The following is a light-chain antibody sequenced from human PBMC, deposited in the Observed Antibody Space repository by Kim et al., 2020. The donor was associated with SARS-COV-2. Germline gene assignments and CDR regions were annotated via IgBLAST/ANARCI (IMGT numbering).Light chain of an antibody. Sequence: EIVMTQSPATLAVSPGEGVTLSCRASQTISSNLGWYQQKPGQAPRLLIYGASARATGVPARFSGSGSGTEFTLTISSLQSEDFAVYCCQQYNDWPWTFGQGT. CDR3: QQYNDWPWT. J-gene: IGKJ1*01. CDR1: QTISSN. V-gene: IGKV3-15*01. CDR2: GAS.